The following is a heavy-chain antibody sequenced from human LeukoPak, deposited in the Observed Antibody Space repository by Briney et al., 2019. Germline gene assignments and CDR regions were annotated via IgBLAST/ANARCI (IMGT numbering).Heavy chain of an antibody. D-gene: IGHD3-3*01. Sequence: GGSLRLSCAASGFTVSSNYMSWVRQAPGKGLEWVSVIYSGGSTYYADSVKGRFTISRDNAKNSLYLQMNSLRAEDTAVYYCARGRFLEWLSAFDIWGQGTMVTVSS. J-gene: IGHJ3*02. CDR2: IYSGGST. CDR3: ARGRFLEWLSAFDI. CDR1: GFTVSSNY. V-gene: IGHV3-66*01.